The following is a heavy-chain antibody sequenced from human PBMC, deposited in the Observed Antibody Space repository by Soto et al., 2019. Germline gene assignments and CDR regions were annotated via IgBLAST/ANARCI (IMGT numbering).Heavy chain of an antibody. V-gene: IGHV1-46*01. Sequence: QVQLVQSGAEVKKPGASVKVSCKASGYTFISNYIHWVRQAPGQGLEWMGIINPSGGSTTYAQRFQGRVIMTRDTSTSTVYMELSSPRSEDTAVYYCAMAFNNWFDPWGQGTLVTVSS. CDR3: AMAFNNWFDP. CDR2: INPSGGST. J-gene: IGHJ5*02. D-gene: IGHD2-8*01. CDR1: GYTFISNY.